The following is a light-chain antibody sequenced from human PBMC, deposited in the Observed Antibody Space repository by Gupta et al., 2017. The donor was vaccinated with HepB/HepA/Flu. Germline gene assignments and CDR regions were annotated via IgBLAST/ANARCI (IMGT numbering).Light chain of an antibody. CDR1: QSVNSY. J-gene: IGKJ1*01. CDR3: QHRGT. V-gene: IGKV3-11*01. Sequence: EVVLTQSPATLSLSPGESSTFPCRASQSVNSYLAWYQQRPGQAPRLLLYSASSRATGIPPRFMGSGSGTDITLTISSLEPEDFAVYYCQHRGTFGQGTNVEIK. CDR2: SAS.